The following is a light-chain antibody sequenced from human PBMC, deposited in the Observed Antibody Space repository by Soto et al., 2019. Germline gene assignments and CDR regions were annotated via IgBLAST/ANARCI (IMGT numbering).Light chain of an antibody. J-gene: IGKJ4*01. CDR1: QTVTSNY. CDR2: GTT. V-gene: IGKV3-20*01. CDR3: QQYGSPPPS. Sequence: EIVLTQAPGTVSLSPGETATLSCRASQTVTSNYSAWYQQKPGQAPRLLIYGTTSRATGVPARCSGGGSGTAFTLTISGLEQEDFAVYNCQQYGSPPPSFGRGTKVEIK.